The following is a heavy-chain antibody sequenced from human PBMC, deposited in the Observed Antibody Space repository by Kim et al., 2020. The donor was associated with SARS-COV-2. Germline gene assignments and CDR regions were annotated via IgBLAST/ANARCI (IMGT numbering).Heavy chain of an antibody. J-gene: IGHJ4*02. D-gene: IGHD3-16*01. CDR2: FNTNTGNP. CDR1: GYTFTSRG. V-gene: IGHV7-4-1*02. Sequence: ASVKVSCKASGYTFTSRGINWVRQAPGQGLEWMGWFNTNTGNPTYAQDFAGRSAFSLDTSVSTAYLQISSLQAEDTAVYYCVLPSSDTGGWGFDYWGQGTLVTVSS. CDR3: VLPSSDTGGWGFDY.